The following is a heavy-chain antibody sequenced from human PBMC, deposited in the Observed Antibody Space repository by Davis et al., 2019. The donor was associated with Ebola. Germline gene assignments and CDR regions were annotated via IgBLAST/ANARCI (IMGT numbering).Heavy chain of an antibody. CDR3: ARRLAVAGTHWYFDL. CDR1: GGSISGYY. D-gene: IGHD6-19*01. CDR2: IYYSGST. V-gene: IGHV4-59*01. J-gene: IGHJ2*01. Sequence: MPSETLSLTCTVSGGSISGYYWSWIRQPPGKGLEWIGYIYYSGSTNYNPSLKSRVTISVDTSKNQFSLKLSSVTAADTAVYYCARRLAVAGTHWYFDLWGRGTLVTVSS.